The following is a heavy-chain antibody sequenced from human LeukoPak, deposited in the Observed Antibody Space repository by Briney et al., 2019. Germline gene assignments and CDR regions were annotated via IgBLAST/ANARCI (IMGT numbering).Heavy chain of an antibody. V-gene: IGHV3-21*04. Sequence: GSLRLSCAASGFTFSSYSMNWVRQAPGEGLEWVSSISSSSSYIYYADSVKGRFTISRDNSKNTLYLQMNSLRAEDTAVYYCAKDTTAARRGTFDYWGQGTLVTVSS. D-gene: IGHD6-6*01. CDR3: AKDTTAARRGTFDY. CDR2: ISSSSSYI. J-gene: IGHJ4*02. CDR1: GFTFSSYS.